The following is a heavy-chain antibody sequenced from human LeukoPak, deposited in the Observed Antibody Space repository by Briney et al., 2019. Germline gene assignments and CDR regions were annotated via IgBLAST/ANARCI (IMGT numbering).Heavy chain of an antibody. J-gene: IGHJ4*02. V-gene: IGHV1-69*01. CDR1: GGTFSSYA. CDR3: ARAYSTYYDFWTGLFDY. Sequence: SVKVSCKASGGTFSSYAISWVRQAPGQGLEWMGGIIPIFGTANYAQKFQGRVTITADESTSTAYMELSSLRSEDTAVYYCARAYSTYYDFWTGLFDYWGQGTLVTVSS. CDR2: IIPIFGTA. D-gene: IGHD3-3*01.